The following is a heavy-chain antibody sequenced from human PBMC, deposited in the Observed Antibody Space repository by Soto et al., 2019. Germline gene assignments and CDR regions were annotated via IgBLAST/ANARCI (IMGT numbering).Heavy chain of an antibody. D-gene: IGHD3-10*01. V-gene: IGHV4-59*01. CDR3: ARDASGYYGSGSWWWFDP. J-gene: IGHJ5*02. Sequence: SETLSLTCTVSGGSISSYYWSWIRQAPGKGLEWIGYIYYSGSTNYNPSLKSRVTISVDTSKNQFSLKLSSVTAADTAVYYCARDASGYYGSGSWWWFDPWGQGTLVTVS. CDR2: IYYSGST. CDR1: GGSISSYY.